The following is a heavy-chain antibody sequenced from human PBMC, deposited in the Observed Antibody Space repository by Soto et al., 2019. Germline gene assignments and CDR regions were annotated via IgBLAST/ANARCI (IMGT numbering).Heavy chain of an antibody. Sequence: GASVKVSCKASGYTFTCYYMHWVRQAPGQGLEWMGWINPNSGGTNYAQKFQGWVTMTRDTSISTAYMELSRLRSDDTAVYYCARGYYYDSSGQAFDIWGQGTMVTVSS. CDR3: ARGYYYDSSGQAFDI. CDR1: GYTFTCYY. D-gene: IGHD3-22*01. V-gene: IGHV1-2*04. J-gene: IGHJ3*02. CDR2: INPNSGGT.